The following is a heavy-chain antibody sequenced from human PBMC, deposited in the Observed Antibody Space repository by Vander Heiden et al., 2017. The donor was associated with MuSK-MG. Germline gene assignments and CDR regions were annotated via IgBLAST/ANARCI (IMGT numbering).Heavy chain of an antibody. CDR1: GLKYDVDA. V-gene: IGHV3-9*01. CDR3: AKDSAYADGQGSRFDP. Sequence: EMQLVESGGGVVQPGRSISLSCVASGLKYDVDAMHWVHPIPGKGLEWVSGISWNSHSIDYADSGKSQFTISRDNAKNSFYLQMDSLRADDTALYYCAKDSAYADGQGSRFDPWGQVTQVTVS. D-gene: IGHD3-10*01. CDR2: ISWNSHSI. J-gene: IGHJ5*02.